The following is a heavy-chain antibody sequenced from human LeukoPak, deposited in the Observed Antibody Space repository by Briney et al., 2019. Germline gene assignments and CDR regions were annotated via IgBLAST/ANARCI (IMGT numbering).Heavy chain of an antibody. CDR2: INQSGRT. J-gene: IGHJ4*02. Sequence: SETLSLTCAVYGGSFSGYYWSWLRQPPGKGLEWIGEINQSGRTNYNPSLSSRVTISVDTSKNQFSLNLSSVTAADTAVYYCAREMIRGYSGFGVFGYWGQGTLVTVSS. CDR3: AREMIRGYSGFGVFGY. D-gene: IGHD5-12*01. V-gene: IGHV4-34*01. CDR1: GGSFSGYY.